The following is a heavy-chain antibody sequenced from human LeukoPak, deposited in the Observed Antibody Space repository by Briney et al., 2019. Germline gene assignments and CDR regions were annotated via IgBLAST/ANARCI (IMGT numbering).Heavy chain of an antibody. CDR2: IRSKANSYAT. CDR1: GFTFSGSA. D-gene: IGHD5-18*01. CDR3: TRHLRPTPLYSPMDV. V-gene: IGHV3-73*01. J-gene: IGHJ6*03. Sequence: GGSLRLSCAASGFTFSGSAMHWVRQASGKGLEWVGRIRSKANSYATAYAASVKGRFTISRDDSKNTAYLQMNSLKTEDTAVYYCTRHLRPTPLYSPMDVWGKGTTVTVSS.